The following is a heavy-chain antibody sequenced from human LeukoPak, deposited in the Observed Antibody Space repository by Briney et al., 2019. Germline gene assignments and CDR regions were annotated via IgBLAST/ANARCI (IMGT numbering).Heavy chain of an antibody. J-gene: IGHJ4*02. CDR1: GGSISSYY. CDR3: ARGVYIAAAQYAY. V-gene: IGHV4-59*01. D-gene: IGHD6-13*01. CDR2: IYYSGTT. Sequence: SGTLSLTCAVSGGSISSYYWSWIRQPPGNGLEWIGYIYYSGTTNYNPSLKSRVTISVDTSKNQFSLKLSSVTAADTAVYYCARGVYIAAAQYAYWGQGTLVTVSS.